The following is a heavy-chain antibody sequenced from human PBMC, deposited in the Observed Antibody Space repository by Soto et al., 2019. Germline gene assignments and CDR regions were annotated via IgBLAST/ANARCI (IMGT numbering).Heavy chain of an antibody. Sequence: PGGSLRLSCVASGFTFNYYWMHWVRQAPGEGLMWVSRLQTDGSHPDYADSVKGQVTISADKSINTAYLQWSSLKASDTAMYYCARDYCSGTTCYEFDYWGQGTQVTVSS. CDR3: ARDYCSGTTCYEFDY. CDR2: LQTDGSHP. CDR1: GFTFNYYW. J-gene: IGHJ4*02. D-gene: IGHD2-2*01. V-gene: IGHV3-74*01.